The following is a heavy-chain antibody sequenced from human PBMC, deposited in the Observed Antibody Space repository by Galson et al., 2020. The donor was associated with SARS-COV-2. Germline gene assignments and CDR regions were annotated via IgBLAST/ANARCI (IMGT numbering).Heavy chain of an antibody. CDR3: ARDASALY. CDR2: IKKDGTEK. D-gene: IGHD2-2*01. J-gene: IGHJ4*02. Sequence: GESLKISCAVSGFTFSNYWMSWVRQAPGKGLEWLGSIKKDGTEKYYVDSVKGRFTISRDNARSSLYLQMNSLRVEDTAVYYCARDASALYWGQGTLVTVSS. V-gene: IGHV3-7*03. CDR1: GFTFSNYW.